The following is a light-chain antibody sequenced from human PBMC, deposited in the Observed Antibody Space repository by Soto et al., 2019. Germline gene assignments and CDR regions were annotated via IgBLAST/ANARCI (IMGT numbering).Light chain of an antibody. J-gene: IGLJ1*01. CDR1: SSDVGAYKY. CDR2: DVS. V-gene: IGLV2-14*03. Sequence: QSALTQPASVSGSPGQSITISCTGTSSDVGAYKYVSWHQQHPGKAPKLMIYDVSDRPSGVSDRFSGSKSGNTASLTISGLQAEDEADYYCSSYTGGSTSYVFGTGTNVNGL. CDR3: SSYTGGSTSYV.